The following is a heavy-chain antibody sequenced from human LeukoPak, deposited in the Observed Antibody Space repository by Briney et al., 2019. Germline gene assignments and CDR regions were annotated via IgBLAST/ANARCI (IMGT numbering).Heavy chain of an antibody. D-gene: IGHD3-10*01. J-gene: IGHJ4*02. CDR1: GGSISSYY. V-gene: IGHV4-59*01. CDR3: ARDLWFGELSD. Sequence: SETLSLTCTVSGGSISSYYWSWIRQPPGKGLEWIGYIYYSGSTNYNPSLKSRVNISVDTSKNQFSLKLSSVTAAGTAVYYCARDLWFGELSDWGQGTLVTVSS. CDR2: IYYSGST.